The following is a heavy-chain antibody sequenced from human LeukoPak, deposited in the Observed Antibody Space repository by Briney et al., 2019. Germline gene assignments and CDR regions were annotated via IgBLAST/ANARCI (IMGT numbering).Heavy chain of an antibody. CDR1: GYTFTSYD. V-gene: IGHV1-8*01. CDR3: ARGFTSGWYANWFDP. CDR2: MNPNSGNT. J-gene: IGHJ5*02. D-gene: IGHD6-19*01. Sequence: GASVKVSFKASGYTFTSYDINWVRQATGQGLEWMGWMNPNSGNTGYVEKFQGRVNMTRDASISTAYMELSSLRSEDTAVYYCARGFTSGWYANWFDPWSQGTLVTVSS.